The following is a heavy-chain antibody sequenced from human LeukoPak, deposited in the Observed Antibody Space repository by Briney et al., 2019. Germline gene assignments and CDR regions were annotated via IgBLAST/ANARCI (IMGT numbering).Heavy chain of an antibody. CDR1: GFTFSSSA. V-gene: IGHV3-23*01. CDR2: ISGSAIGT. D-gene: IGHD3-10*01. CDR3: AKDPRWNYYRDY. J-gene: IGHJ4*02. Sequence: GRSLRLSCAASGFTFSSSAMNWVRQAPGKGLEWVSGISGSAIGTYYADSVKGRFTISRDNSKNTLYLQMNSLRAEDTAVYYCAKDPRWNYYRDYWGQGTLVTVSS.